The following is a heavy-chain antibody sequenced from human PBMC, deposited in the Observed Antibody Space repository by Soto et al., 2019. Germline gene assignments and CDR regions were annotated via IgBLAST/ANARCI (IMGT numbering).Heavy chain of an antibody. CDR1: GFTFSRYA. CDR3: AKGREGFGNDAFDI. Sequence: EVQLLESGGGLVQPGGSLTPSCAASGFTFSRYAMSWVRQAPGKGLEWVSGISGSGGNTYYADSVKGRFTISRDNSKNTLYLRMNTLRAEDTAVYYCAKGREGFGNDAFDIWGQGTMVTVSS. D-gene: IGHD3-10*01. V-gene: IGHV3-23*01. J-gene: IGHJ3*02. CDR2: ISGSGGNT.